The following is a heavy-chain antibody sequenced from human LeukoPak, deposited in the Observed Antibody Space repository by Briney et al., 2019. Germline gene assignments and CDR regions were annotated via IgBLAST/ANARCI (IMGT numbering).Heavy chain of an antibody. D-gene: IGHD3-10*01. J-gene: IGHJ4*02. V-gene: IGHV3-7*01. CDR2: IKQDGSEK. CDR3: ATTDLYGSGSYYGGY. Sequence: GGSLRLSCAASGFTFSSYWMSWVRQAPGKGLEWVANIKQDGSEKYYVDSVKGRFTISRDNAKNSLYLQMNSLRAEDTAVYYCATTDLYGSGSYYGGYWGQGTLVTVSS. CDR1: GFTFSSYW.